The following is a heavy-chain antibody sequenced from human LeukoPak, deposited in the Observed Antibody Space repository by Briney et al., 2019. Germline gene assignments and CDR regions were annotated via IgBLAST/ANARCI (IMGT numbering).Heavy chain of an antibody. CDR1: GFSFSLYT. V-gene: IGHV3-21*06. CDR2: ISSSTSYI. Sequence: PGGSLRLSCAASGFSFSLYTMNWVRQAPGKGLEWVSSISSSTSYIYYADSVKGRFTISRDNAKNTLYLQMNSLTAEDTALYYCARGASSGYRIDYWGQGTLVTVSS. D-gene: IGHD5-18*01. CDR3: ARGASSGYRIDY. J-gene: IGHJ4*02.